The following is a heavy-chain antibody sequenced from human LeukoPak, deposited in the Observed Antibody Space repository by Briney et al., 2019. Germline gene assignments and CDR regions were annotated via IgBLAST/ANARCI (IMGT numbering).Heavy chain of an antibody. J-gene: IGHJ4*02. CDR2: IYHSGST. CDR3: ASDSIAARNAPSFDY. Sequence: SETLSLTCTVSGGSISSGGYYWSWIRQPPGKGLEWIGYIYHSGSTYYNPSLKSRVTISVDRSKNQFSLKLSSVTAADTAVYYCASDSIAARNAPSFDYWGQGTLVTVSS. CDR1: GGSISSGGYY. D-gene: IGHD6-6*01. V-gene: IGHV4-30-2*01.